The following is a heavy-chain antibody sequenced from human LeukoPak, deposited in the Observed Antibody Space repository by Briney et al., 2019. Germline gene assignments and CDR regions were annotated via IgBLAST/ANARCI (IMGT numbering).Heavy chain of an antibody. V-gene: IGHV4-34*01. Sequence: SETLSLTCAVYGGSFSGYYWSWIRQPPGKGLEWIGEINHSGSTNYNPSLKSRVTISVDTSKNQFSLKLSSVTAADTAVYYCARSRYCSGGSCYSAAVVLDYWGQGTLVTVSS. CDR1: GGSFSGYY. D-gene: IGHD2-15*01. CDR3: ARSRYCSGGSCYSAAVVLDY. CDR2: INHSGST. J-gene: IGHJ4*02.